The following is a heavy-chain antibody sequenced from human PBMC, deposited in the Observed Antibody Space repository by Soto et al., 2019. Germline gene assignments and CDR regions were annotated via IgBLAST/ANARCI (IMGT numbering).Heavy chain of an antibody. D-gene: IGHD6-6*01. J-gene: IGHJ6*02. CDR2: INHSGST. CDR1: GGSFRGYY. CDR3: ARGAPIAARPVNYYYGMDV. Sequence: QVQLQQWGAGLLKPSETLSLTCAVYGGSFRGYYGSWIRQPPGKGLEWSGEINHSGSTNYNPSLKRRVTVSVDTSKNQFSRKLSSVTAADTAVYYCARGAPIAARPVNYYYGMDVWGQGTTVTVSS. V-gene: IGHV4-34*01.